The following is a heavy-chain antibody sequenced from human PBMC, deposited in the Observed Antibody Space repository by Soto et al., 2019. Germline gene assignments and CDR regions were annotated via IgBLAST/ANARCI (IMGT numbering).Heavy chain of an antibody. J-gene: IGHJ6*02. CDR1: GYTFTSYD. D-gene: IGHD2-2*01. CDR2: MNPNSGNT. V-gene: IGHV1-8*01. CDR3: AREGGYCSSTSCSDEAYYYYYGMDV. Sequence: GASVKVSCKASGYTFTSYDINWVRQATGQGLEWMGWMNPNSGNTGYAQKFQGRVTMTRNTSISTAYMELSRLRSDDTAVYYCAREGGYCSSTSCSDEAYYYYYGMDVWGQGTTVTVSS.